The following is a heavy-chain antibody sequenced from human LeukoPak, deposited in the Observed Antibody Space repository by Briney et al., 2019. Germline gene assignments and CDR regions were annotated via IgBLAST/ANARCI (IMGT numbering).Heavy chain of an antibody. CDR1: GGTFNNYA. V-gene: IGHV1-69*05. D-gene: IGHD5-18*01. J-gene: IGHJ4*02. CDR3: ARDHSGYSLGYALYYFDY. CDR2: IIPMFGTV. Sequence: ASVKVSCKASGGTFNNYAFSWVRQAPGQGLEWMGGIIPMFGTVSYAQKFQGRVTVTTDASTDTVYMELSSLKFEDTALYYCARDHSGYSLGYALYYFDYWGQGTWSPSPQ.